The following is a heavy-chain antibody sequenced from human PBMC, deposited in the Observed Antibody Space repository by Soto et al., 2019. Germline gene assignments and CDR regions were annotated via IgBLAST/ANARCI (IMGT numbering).Heavy chain of an antibody. CDR3: AGETAAGSMYYFDY. J-gene: IGHJ4*02. D-gene: IGHD6-13*01. Sequence: PSETLSLTCAVYGGSFSGYYWTWIRQPPGTGLEWIGEINHSGSTNYNPSLKSRVTISVDTSKNQFSLKLSSVTAADTAVYYCAGETAAGSMYYFDYWGQGTLVTVSS. CDR1: GGSFSGYY. CDR2: INHSGST. V-gene: IGHV4-34*01.